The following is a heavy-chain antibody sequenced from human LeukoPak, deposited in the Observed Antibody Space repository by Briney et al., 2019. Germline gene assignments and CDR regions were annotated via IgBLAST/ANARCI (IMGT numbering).Heavy chain of an antibody. CDR3: TRDIVYLQLEY. J-gene: IGHJ4*02. Sequence: GGSLRPSCAASGFAFTNYWMVWVRQAPGKGLEWVASIGKDGSEKSYVDSVKGRFTISRDNARNSLYLQMSSLRVEDTAVYYCTRDIVYLQLEYWGQGALVTVSS. CDR1: GFAFTNYW. D-gene: IGHD1-1*01. CDR2: IGKDGSEK. V-gene: IGHV3-7*01.